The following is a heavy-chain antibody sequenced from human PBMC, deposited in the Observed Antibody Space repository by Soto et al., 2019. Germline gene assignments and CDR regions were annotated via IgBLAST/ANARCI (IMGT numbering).Heavy chain of an antibody. V-gene: IGHV4-39*01. CDR3: ARRYAPRYSSGNNHFDL. CDR2: INHSGSP. D-gene: IGHD6-19*01. CDR1: TGSIFSHSYY. J-gene: IGHJ4*02. Sequence: SETLSLTCNVSTGSIFSHSYYWAWIRQPPGTGLEWIGTINHSGSPYHNPSLKSRVTISVDSSKNQFSLTLTSVTVADTAVYYCARRYAPRYSSGNNHFDLWCQGTLVTVSS.